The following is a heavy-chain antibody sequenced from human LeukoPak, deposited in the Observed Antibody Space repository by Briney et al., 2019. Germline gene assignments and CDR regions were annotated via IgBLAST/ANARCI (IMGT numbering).Heavy chain of an antibody. Sequence: SETLSLTCTVSGGSISSGGYYWSWIRQHPGKGLEWIGRIYTSGGTNYNPSLKSRVTMSVDRSKNEISLHLASLTAADTALYYCAGRGSSSGTFDIWGPGTFVTVSS. D-gene: IGHD3-10*01. V-gene: IGHV4-61*02. CDR3: AGRGSSSGTFDI. J-gene: IGHJ3*02. CDR1: GGSISSGGYY. CDR2: IYTSGGT.